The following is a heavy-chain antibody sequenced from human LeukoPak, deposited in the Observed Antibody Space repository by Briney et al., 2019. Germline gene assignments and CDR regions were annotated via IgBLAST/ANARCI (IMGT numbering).Heavy chain of an antibody. CDR3: ARSGGPLNWFDP. CDR2: INHSGFT. V-gene: IGHV4-38-2*02. J-gene: IGHJ5*02. CDR1: GYSISSSYY. Sequence: SETLSLTCTVSGYSISSSYYWGWIRQPPGKGLEWIGEINHSGFTNYNPSLKSRVTISVDTSNNQFSLKLSSVTAADTAVYYCARSGGPLNWFDPWGQGTLVTVSS.